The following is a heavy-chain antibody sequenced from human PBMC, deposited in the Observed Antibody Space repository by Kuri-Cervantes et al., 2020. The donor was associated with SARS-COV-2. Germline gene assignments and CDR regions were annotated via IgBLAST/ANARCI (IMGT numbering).Heavy chain of an antibody. CDR3: ARGSIAAAGTLKNGFDV. D-gene: IGHD6-13*01. CDR1: GFTFSSYW. J-gene: IGHJ6*02. V-gene: IGHV3-7*01. Sequence: GESLKISCAASGFTFSSYWMSWVRQAPGKGLEWVANIKQDGSEKYYVDSVKGRFTISRDNAKNSLYLQMNSLRAEDTAVYYCARGSIAAAGTLKNGFDVWGQGTTVTVSS. CDR2: IKQDGSEK.